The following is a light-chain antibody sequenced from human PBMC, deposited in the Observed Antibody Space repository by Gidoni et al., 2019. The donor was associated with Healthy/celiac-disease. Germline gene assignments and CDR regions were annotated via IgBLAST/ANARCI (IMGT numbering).Light chain of an antibody. CDR2: AAS. J-gene: IGKJ1*01. CDR3: QQYYSFPRT. Sequence: IWMTQSPSLLSASTGDRVTISCRMTQSISSYLAWYQQKTGKAPELLIYAASSLQSGVPSRISGSGSGTDFTLTISCLQAEDFATYYCQQYYSFPRTFGQGTKVEIK. CDR1: QSISSY. V-gene: IGKV1D-8*01.